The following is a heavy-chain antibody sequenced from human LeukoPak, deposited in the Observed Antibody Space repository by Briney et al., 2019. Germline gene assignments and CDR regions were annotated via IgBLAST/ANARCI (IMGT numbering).Heavy chain of an antibody. CDR3: PRDPYGAKIGSWYFDL. V-gene: IGHV1-46*01. J-gene: IGHJ2*01. D-gene: IGHD4-17*01. CDR2: ITPSGAST. Sequence: ASVKLSCKASGYTFTSYYMHWVRQAPGQGLEWMGIITPSGASTSYAQKFQGRVTMTRDTSTSTVYMELSSLRSEDTAVYYGPRDPYGAKIGSWYFDLWGRGTLVTVSS. CDR1: GYTFTSYY.